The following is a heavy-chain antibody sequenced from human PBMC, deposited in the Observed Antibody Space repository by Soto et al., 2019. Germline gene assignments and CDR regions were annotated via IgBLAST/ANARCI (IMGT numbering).Heavy chain of an antibody. J-gene: IGHJ6*02. CDR1: DGSISPYY. D-gene: IGHD3-9*01. CDR3: ARDVYYDILTGPRGGMDV. Sequence: SETLSLTCTVSDGSISPYYWAWIRQPPGKGLEWVGYIYYSGSTSYNPSLKSRVTLSLETSKSQFSLRLSSVTASDTAVYYCARDVYYDILTGPRGGMDVWGQGTTVT. V-gene: IGHV4-59*12. CDR2: IYYSGST.